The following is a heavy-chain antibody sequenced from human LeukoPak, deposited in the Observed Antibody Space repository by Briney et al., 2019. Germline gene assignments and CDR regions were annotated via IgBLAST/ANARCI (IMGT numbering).Heavy chain of an antibody. V-gene: IGHV3-9*01. CDR3: AKAISYQIAAGFDL. J-gene: IGHJ2*01. Sequence: GGSLRLSCAASGFTFDDYAMHWVRHAPGKGLEWVSGISWNSGSIGYADSVKGRFTISRDNAKNSLYLQMNSLRAEDTALYYCAKAISYQIAAGFDLWGRGTLVTVSS. CDR2: ISWNSGSI. CDR1: GFTFDDYA. D-gene: IGHD6-25*01.